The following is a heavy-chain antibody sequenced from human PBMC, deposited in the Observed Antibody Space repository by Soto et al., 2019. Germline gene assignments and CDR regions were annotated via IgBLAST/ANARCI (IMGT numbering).Heavy chain of an antibody. D-gene: IGHD3-10*02. Sequence: QVHLVQSGAEVKKPGASVKVSCKTSGYTFISYGITWVRQAPGQGLEWIGWISAHTGNTNYTQKCQGRLTMTTDTSTSTAYMELRSLRSDDTAVYYCARDLFDWGQGTLVTVSS. CDR3: ARDLFD. CDR2: ISAHTGNT. J-gene: IGHJ4*02. V-gene: IGHV1-18*01. CDR1: GYTFISYG.